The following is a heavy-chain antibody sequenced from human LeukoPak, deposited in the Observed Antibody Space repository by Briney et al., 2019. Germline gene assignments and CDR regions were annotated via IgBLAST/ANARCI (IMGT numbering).Heavy chain of an antibody. Sequence: GGSLRLSCAASGFTFSNYAMTWVRQAPGKGLEGVSGISGSGSSTYYADSVKGRFTLSRDYPKNTLYLQMNSLRAEDTAVYFCAKYSGSYYYPPNWDSWGQGTLVTVSS. D-gene: IGHD1-26*01. CDR1: GFTFSNYA. CDR3: AKYSGSYYYPPNWDS. CDR2: ISGSGSST. J-gene: IGHJ4*02. V-gene: IGHV3-23*01.